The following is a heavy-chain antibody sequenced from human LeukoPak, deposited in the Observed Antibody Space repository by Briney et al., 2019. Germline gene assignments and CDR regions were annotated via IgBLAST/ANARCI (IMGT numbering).Heavy chain of an antibody. Sequence: PGGSLRLSCAASGFTFSSYAMSWVRQAPGKGLVWVSLINNGGDVTYYGDSVKGGFTISRDNSRNTVFLEMNSLRVDDTAVYYCAKDDYCGGECYWGKGTLVTVSS. V-gene: IGHV3-23*01. CDR3: AKDDYCGGECY. CDR1: GFTFSSYA. D-gene: IGHD2-21*01. CDR2: INNGGDVT. J-gene: IGHJ4*02.